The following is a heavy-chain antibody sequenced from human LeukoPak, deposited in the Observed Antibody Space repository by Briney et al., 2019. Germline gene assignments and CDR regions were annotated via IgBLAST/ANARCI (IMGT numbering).Heavy chain of an antibody. D-gene: IGHD4-11*01. Sequence: GASVRVSYKTSGYTFTSYGVSWVRQAPGQGLEWMGGIIPIFGTANYAQKFQGRVTITADESTSTAYMELSSLRSEDTAVYYCARAGDYSGWFDPWGQGTLVTVSS. CDR1: GYTFTSYG. J-gene: IGHJ5*02. CDR3: ARAGDYSGWFDP. V-gene: IGHV1-69*13. CDR2: IIPIFGTA.